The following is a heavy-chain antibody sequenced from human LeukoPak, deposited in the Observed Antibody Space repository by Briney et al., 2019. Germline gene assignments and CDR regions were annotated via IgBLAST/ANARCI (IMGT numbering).Heavy chain of an antibody. V-gene: IGHV4-39*07. D-gene: IGHD6-13*01. CDR2: IYYSGTT. CDR3: ARVRSSRGGDY. J-gene: IGHJ4*02. Sequence: PSETLSLTCTVSGGSISSSPYYWGWIRQPPGKGLEWIGSIYYSGTTHYNPSLESRVTISVDTSKNQFSLKLASVTAADTAVYYCARVRSSRGGDYWGQGTLVTVSS. CDR1: GGSISSSPYY.